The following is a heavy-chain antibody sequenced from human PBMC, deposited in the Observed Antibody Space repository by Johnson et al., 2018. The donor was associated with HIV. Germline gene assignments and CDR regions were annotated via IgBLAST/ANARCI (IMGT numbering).Heavy chain of an antibody. CDR3: AGIGDAFDI. CDR1: GFSFDDYG. V-gene: IGHV3-20*04. CDR2: IDWNGGST. Sequence: VQLVESGGGVVRPGGSLRLSCTASGFSFDDYGMNWVRQAPGKGLVWVSGIDWNGGSTGYADSVKGRFTISRDNAKNSLYLQMHSLRDEDAGMYYCAGIGDAFDIWGQGTMVTVSS. J-gene: IGHJ3*02. D-gene: IGHD3-16*01.